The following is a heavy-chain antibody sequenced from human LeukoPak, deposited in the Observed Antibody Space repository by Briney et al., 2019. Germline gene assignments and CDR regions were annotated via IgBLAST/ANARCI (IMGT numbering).Heavy chain of an antibody. D-gene: IGHD4-11*01. V-gene: IGHV4-39*07. J-gene: IGHJ3*02. CDR1: GGSISSSGYY. Sequence: SETLSLTCTVSGGSISSSGYYWSWIRQPPGKGLEWIGEINHSGSTNYNPSLKSRVTISVDTSKNQFSLKLSSVTAADTAVYYCASLNTVTIIHAFDIWGQGTMVTVSS. CDR3: ASLNTVTIIHAFDI. CDR2: INHSGST.